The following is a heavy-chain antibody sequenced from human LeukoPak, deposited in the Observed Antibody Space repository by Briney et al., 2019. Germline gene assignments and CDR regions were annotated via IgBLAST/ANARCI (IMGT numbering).Heavy chain of an antibody. CDR1: GGSISSDNYF. V-gene: IGHV4-61*02. Sequence: PSETLSLTCTVSGGSISSDNYFWRWIRQPAGKGLEWIGRIYTSGNTNYNPSLKSRVTISVDTSKNQFSLKLSSVTAADTAVYYCAREGVIYYYGSGTYEGFDPWGQGTLVTAST. CDR3: AREGVIYYYGSGTYEGFDP. D-gene: IGHD3-10*01. J-gene: IGHJ5*02. CDR2: IYTSGNT.